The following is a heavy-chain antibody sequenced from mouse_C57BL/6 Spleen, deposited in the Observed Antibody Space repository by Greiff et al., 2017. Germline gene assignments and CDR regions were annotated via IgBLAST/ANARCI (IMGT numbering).Heavy chain of an antibody. Sequence: QVQLQQPGAELVMPGASVKLSCKASGYTFTSYWMHWVKQRPGQGLEWIGEIDPSDSYTNYNQKFKGKSTLTVDKSSSTAYMQLSSLTSEDSAVXYCARYATVVAELHFDVWGTGTTVTGSS. CDR3: ARYATVVAELHFDV. J-gene: IGHJ1*03. D-gene: IGHD1-1*01. CDR1: GYTFTSYW. V-gene: IGHV1-69*01. CDR2: IDPSDSYT.